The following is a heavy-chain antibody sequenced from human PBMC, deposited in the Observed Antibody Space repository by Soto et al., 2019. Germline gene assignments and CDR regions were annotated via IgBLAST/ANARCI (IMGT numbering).Heavy chain of an antibody. CDR3: AKRQDIGAAAKNFDF. CDR2: ISAGGNLI. CDR1: GFIFSNHV. Sequence: EVQLLESGGGLVQPGGSLRLSCATSGFIFSNHVMSWVRQVPGKGLEWVSGISAGGNLIYYADSVRGRFTMSRDNSKNMLYLQMNSLRDEDTAVYFCAKRQDIGAAAKNFDFWGQGARVTVSS. D-gene: IGHD6-13*01. V-gene: IGHV3-23*01. J-gene: IGHJ4*02.